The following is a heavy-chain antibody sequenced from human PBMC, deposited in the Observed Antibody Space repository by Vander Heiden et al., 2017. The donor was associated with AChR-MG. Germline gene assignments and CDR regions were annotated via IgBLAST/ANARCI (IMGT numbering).Heavy chain of an antibody. V-gene: IGHV1-69*01. CDR3: AKDRRGWVAAAGTDY. Sequence: QVQLVQSGAEVKKPGSSVKVSCKASGGTFSSYAISWVRQAPGQGLEWMGGIIPIFGTANYAQKCQGRVTITADESTSTAYMELSRLRSEDTAVYYCAKDRRGWVAAAGTDYWGQGTLVTVSS. CDR1: GGTFSSYA. J-gene: IGHJ4*02. CDR2: IIPIFGTA. D-gene: IGHD6-13*01.